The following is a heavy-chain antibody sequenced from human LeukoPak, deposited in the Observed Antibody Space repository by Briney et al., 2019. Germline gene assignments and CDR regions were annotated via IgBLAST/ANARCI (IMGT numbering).Heavy chain of an antibody. Sequence: PSETLSLTCAVYGGSFSGYYWSWIRQPPGKGLEWIGYIYYSGSTNYNPSLKSRVTISVDTSKNQFSLKLSSVTAADTAVYSCARAGFYGDYEYYFDYWGQGTLVTVSS. CDR3: ARAGFYGDYEYYFDY. CDR1: GGSFSGYY. V-gene: IGHV4-59*01. J-gene: IGHJ4*02. D-gene: IGHD4-17*01. CDR2: IYYSGST.